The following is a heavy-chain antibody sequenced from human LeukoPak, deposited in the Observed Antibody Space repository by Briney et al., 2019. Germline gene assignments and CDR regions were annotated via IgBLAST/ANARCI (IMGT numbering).Heavy chain of an antibody. V-gene: IGHV3-23*01. CDR3: AKGRARYCSGGSCYSPYWYFDL. Sequence: GGSLRLSCAASGFTFSSYAMSWVRQAPGKGLEWVSAISGSGGSTYYADFVKGRFTVSRDNSKNTLYLQMNSLRAEDTAVYYCAKGRARYCSGGSCYSPYWYFDLWGRGTLVTVSS. CDR1: GFTFSSYA. CDR2: ISGSGGST. D-gene: IGHD2-15*01. J-gene: IGHJ2*01.